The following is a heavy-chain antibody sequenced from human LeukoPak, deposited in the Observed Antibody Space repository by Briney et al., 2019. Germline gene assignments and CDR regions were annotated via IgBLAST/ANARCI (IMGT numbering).Heavy chain of an antibody. D-gene: IGHD7-27*01. CDR1: GFTFSTSA. CDR2: ISSRTSYI. Sequence: GGSLRLSCVASGFTFSTSAMNWIRQAPGKGLEWISYISSRTSYISYADSVKGRFTISRDNANSSLFLQMNSLRDEDTAVYYCARAPATGFWGNSYGNYFYHWGQGALVTVSS. J-gene: IGHJ4*02. V-gene: IGHV3-21*06. CDR3: ARAPATGFWGNSYGNYFYH.